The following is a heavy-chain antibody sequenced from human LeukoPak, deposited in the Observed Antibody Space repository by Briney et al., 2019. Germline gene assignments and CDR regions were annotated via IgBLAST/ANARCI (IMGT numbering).Heavy chain of an antibody. Sequence: GGSLRLSCAASGFTFSNYGMNWVRQAPGKGLEWVSYISSSSSTIYYADSVKGRFTISRDNAKNSLYLQMNSLRAEDTAVYYCARGTYYYDDWGQGTLVTVSS. CDR2: ISSSSSTI. J-gene: IGHJ4*02. CDR3: ARGTYYYDD. V-gene: IGHV3-48*04. D-gene: IGHD1-1*01. CDR1: GFTFSNYG.